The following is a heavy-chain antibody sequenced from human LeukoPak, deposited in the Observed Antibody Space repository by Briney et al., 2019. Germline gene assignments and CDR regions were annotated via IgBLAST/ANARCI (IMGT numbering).Heavy chain of an antibody. J-gene: IGHJ5*02. V-gene: IGHV3-7*04. CDR1: GFTFSSYW. CDR3: VRGSAGTGSGSFYP. Sequence: GGPLRLSCAASGFTFSSYWMTWVRQAPGKGLEWVANINKDGSEKNYVDSVKGRFTVSRDNAKDSLHLQMNSLRAEDTAVYYCVRGSAGTGSGSFYPWGQGALVTVSS. CDR2: INKDGSEK. D-gene: IGHD3-10*01.